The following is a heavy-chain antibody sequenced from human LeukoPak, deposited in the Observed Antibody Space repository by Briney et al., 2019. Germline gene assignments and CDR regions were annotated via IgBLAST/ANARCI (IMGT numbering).Heavy chain of an antibody. V-gene: IGHV3-23*01. Sequence: GGSLRLSCAASGFTFSSYAMTWVRQAPGKGLEWVSGISGSGGSTYYADSVKGRFTISRDNSKNTLYLQMTSLRAEDTAVYYCAKDQVWIVVGSFDYWGQGTLVTVSS. CDR1: GFTFSSYA. CDR3: AKDQVWIVVGSFDY. D-gene: IGHD3-22*01. J-gene: IGHJ4*02. CDR2: ISGSGGST.